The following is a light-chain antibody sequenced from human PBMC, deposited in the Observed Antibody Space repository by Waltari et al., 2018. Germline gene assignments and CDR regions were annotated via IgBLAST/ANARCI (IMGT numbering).Light chain of an antibody. CDR3: HQYYNTPFT. J-gene: IGKJ3*01. V-gene: IGKV4-1*01. CDR2: GAS. Sequence: DIVMTQSPDSLAVSRGEGATINGKASQSVLYSSNNKHSLSWYQQKPGQPPKLLIYGASTRESGVPDRFSGSGSGTDFTLTISSLQAEDVAVYYCHQYYNTPFTFGPGTKVDIK. CDR1: QSVLYSSNNKHS.